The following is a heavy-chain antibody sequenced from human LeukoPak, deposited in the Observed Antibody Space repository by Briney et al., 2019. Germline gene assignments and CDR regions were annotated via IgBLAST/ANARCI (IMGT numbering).Heavy chain of an antibody. Sequence: KPSETLSLTCTVSGGSISSSSYYWGWIRQPPGKGLEWIGSIYYSGSTYYNPYLKSRVTISVDTSKNQFSLKLSSVTAADTAVYYCARANPGFITVRGGFDYWGQGTLVTVSS. V-gene: IGHV4-39*07. CDR1: GGSISSSSYY. J-gene: IGHJ4*02. D-gene: IGHD3-10*01. CDR3: ARANPGFITVRGGFDY. CDR2: IYYSGST.